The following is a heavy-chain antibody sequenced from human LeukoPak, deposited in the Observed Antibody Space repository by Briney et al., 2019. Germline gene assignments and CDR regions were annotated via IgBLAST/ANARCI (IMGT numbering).Heavy chain of an antibody. CDR1: GVTFSSYA. CDR3: ANAHSPFTFYFDY. Sequence: GASLRLSCAASGVTFSSYAMSWVRQAPGKGLEWVSAISGSGGSTYYADSVQGRFTISRDNSKNTLYLQMNSLRAEDTAVYYCANAHSPFTFYFDYWGQGSLVTVSS. CDR2: ISGSGGST. D-gene: IGHD2/OR15-2a*01. V-gene: IGHV3-23*01. J-gene: IGHJ4*02.